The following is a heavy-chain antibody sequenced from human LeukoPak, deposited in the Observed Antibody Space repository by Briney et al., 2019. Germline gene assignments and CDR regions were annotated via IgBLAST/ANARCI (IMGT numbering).Heavy chain of an antibody. Sequence: GGSLRLSCAASGFTFTNYNMIWVRQPPARGLEWVSSITSGSRYIYYGDSVKGRFTISRDNAKDSLFLQMNSLRAEDTAVYYCAKDEDYGDYGGAFDIWGQGTMVTVSS. D-gene: IGHD4-17*01. V-gene: IGHV3-21*01. CDR1: GFTFTNYN. J-gene: IGHJ3*02. CDR3: AKDEDYGDYGGAFDI. CDR2: ITSGSRYI.